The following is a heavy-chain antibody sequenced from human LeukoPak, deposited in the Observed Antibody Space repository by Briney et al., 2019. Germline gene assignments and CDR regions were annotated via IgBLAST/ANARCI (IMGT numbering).Heavy chain of an antibody. CDR2: IRSKAYGGTT. J-gene: IGHJ2*01. CDR1: GFTFGDYA. Sequence: QPGRSLRLSCTASGFTFGDYAMSWFRQAPGKGLEWVGFIRSKAYGGTTEYAASVKGRFTISRDDSKSIAYLQMNSLKTEDTAVYYCTRDRLLTIPTTWYFDLWGRGTLVTVSS. V-gene: IGHV3-49*03. D-gene: IGHD1-7*01. CDR3: TRDRLLTIPTTWYFDL.